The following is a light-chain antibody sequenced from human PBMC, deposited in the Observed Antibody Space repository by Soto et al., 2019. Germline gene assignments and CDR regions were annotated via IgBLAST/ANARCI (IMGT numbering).Light chain of an antibody. Sequence: ELTQPPSVSVAPGQTARITCGGSNIGRKNVHWYQQKPGQAPVLAVFDDSDRPSGIPERFSGSNSGDTATLTISRVEAGDEADYYCQVWDSDTFLWVFGGGTKVTVL. J-gene: IGLJ3*02. V-gene: IGLV3-21*02. CDR1: NIGRKN. CDR2: DDS. CDR3: QVWDSDTFLWV.